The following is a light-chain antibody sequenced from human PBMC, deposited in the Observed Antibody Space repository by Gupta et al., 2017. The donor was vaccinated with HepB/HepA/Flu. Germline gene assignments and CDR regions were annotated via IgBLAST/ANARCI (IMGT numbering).Light chain of an antibody. V-gene: IGLV2-23*02. CDR2: EVT. J-gene: IGLJ2*01. CDR1: SSDVGSHNL. CDR3: CSYGGSSTYVV. Sequence: QSDLTQPASVSGSPGQSITISCTGTSSDVGSHNLVSWYQQHPGKAPKLMIYEVTKRPSGVSHRFSGSKSGNTASLTISGLQAEDEADYYCCSYGGSSTYVVFGGGTKLTVL.